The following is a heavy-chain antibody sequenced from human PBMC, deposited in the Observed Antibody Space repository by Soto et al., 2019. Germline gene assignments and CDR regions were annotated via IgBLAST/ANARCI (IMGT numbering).Heavy chain of an antibody. J-gene: IGHJ5*02. Sequence: QVQLVQSGAEVKKPGASVKVSCKASGYTFTGYYMHWVRQAPGQGLEWMGWINPNSGGTNYAQKFQGWVTMPRDTSISTAYMELSRLRSDDTAVYYCARGDIVVVPAAMTFRWFDPWGQGTLVTVSS. CDR3: ARGDIVVVPAAMTFRWFDP. CDR2: INPNSGGT. V-gene: IGHV1-2*04. CDR1: GYTFTGYY. D-gene: IGHD2-2*01.